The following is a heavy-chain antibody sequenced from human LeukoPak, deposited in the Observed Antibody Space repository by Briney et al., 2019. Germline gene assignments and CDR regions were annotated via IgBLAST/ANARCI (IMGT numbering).Heavy chain of an antibody. V-gene: IGHV1-2*02. D-gene: IGHD3-22*01. Sequence: ASVKVSCKASGYTFTSYDINWVRQATGQGLEWMGWINPNSGGTNYAQKFQGRVTMTRDTSISTAYMELSRLRSDDTAVYYCARDSSGYYMNNWFDPWGQGTLVTVSS. CDR1: GYTFTSYD. J-gene: IGHJ5*02. CDR3: ARDSSGYYMNNWFDP. CDR2: INPNSGGT.